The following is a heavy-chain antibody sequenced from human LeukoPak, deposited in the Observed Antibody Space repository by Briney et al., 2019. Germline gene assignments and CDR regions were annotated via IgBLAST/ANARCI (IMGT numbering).Heavy chain of an antibody. V-gene: IGHV1-46*01. D-gene: IGHD2-15*01. CDR1: GYTFTSYY. CDR2: INPSGGST. Sequence: ASVKVSYKASGYTFTSYYMHWVRQAPGQGLEWMGIINPSGGSTSYAQKFQGRVTMTRDTSTSTVYMELSSLRSEDTAVYYCARGTHTWYCSGGSCYYGDYWGQGTLVTVSS. CDR3: ARGTHTWYCSGGSCYYGDY. J-gene: IGHJ4*02.